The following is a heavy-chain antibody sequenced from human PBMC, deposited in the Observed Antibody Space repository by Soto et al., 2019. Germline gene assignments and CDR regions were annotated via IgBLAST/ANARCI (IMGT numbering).Heavy chain of an antibody. V-gene: IGHV3-15*07. D-gene: IGHD3-3*01. Sequence: GGSLRLSCAASGLTFSSYAMNWVRQAPGKGLEWVGRIKSKTDGGTTDYAAPVKGRFTISRDDSKNTLYLQMNSLKTEDTAVYYCTTRYDDFWSGYNWFDPWGRGTLVTVSS. J-gene: IGHJ5*02. CDR1: GLTFSSYA. CDR2: IKSKTDGGTT. CDR3: TTRYDDFWSGYNWFDP.